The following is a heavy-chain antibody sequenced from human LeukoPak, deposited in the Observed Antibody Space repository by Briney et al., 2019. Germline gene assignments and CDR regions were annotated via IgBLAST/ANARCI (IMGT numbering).Heavy chain of an antibody. D-gene: IGHD6-13*01. Sequence: PGGSLRLSCAASGFTFSSYAMSWVRQAPGKGLEWVSAISGSGGSTYYADSVKGRFTISRDNSKNTLYLQMNSLRAEDTAVYYCAKDLHSSSLNYGMDVWGQGTTVTVSS. V-gene: IGHV3-23*01. CDR3: AKDLHSSSLNYGMDV. J-gene: IGHJ6*02. CDR1: GFTFSSYA. CDR2: ISGSGGST.